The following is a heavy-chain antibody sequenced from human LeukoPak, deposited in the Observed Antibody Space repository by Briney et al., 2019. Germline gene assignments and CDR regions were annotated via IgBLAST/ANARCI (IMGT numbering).Heavy chain of an antibody. D-gene: IGHD1-1*01. CDR3: ATQLAVQLELIKHFDY. V-gene: IGHV3-30*02. J-gene: IGHJ4*02. CDR1: GFTFDDYA. CDR2: IRYDGSNK. Sequence: GRSLRLSCAASGFTFDDYAMHWVRQAPGKGLEWVAFIRYDGSNKYYADSVRGRFTISRDDSKNTLYPQMNSLRAEDTAVYYCATQLAVQLELIKHFDYWGQGTLVTVSS.